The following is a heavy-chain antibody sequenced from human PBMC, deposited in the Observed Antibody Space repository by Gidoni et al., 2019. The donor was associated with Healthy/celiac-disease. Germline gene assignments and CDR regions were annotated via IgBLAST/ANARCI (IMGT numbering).Heavy chain of an antibody. CDR2: ISYDGSNK. CDR3: ARGPLGSFASFDY. CDR1: GFTFSSYA. Sequence: QVQLVESGGGVVQPGRSLRLSCAASGFTFSSYAMHWVRQAPGKGLEWVAVISYDGSNKYYADSVKGRFTISRDNSKNTLYLQMNSLRAEDTAVYYCARGPLGSFASFDYWGQGTLVTVSS. D-gene: IGHD1-26*01. V-gene: IGHV3-30-3*01. J-gene: IGHJ4*02.